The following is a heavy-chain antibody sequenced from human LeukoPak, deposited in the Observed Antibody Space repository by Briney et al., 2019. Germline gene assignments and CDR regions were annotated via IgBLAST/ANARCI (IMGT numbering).Heavy chain of an antibody. Sequence: GGSLRLSCAAAGFTFSSYALSWVRQAPGKGLEWVSTISGSGRSTYYADSVKGRFTISRDNSKNTLYLQMNSLRAEDTAVYYCAKTTYYDFWSGLAARFDYWGQGTLVTVSS. V-gene: IGHV3-23*01. D-gene: IGHD3-3*01. J-gene: IGHJ4*02. CDR1: GFTFSSYA. CDR3: AKTTYYDFWSGLAARFDY. CDR2: ISGSGRST.